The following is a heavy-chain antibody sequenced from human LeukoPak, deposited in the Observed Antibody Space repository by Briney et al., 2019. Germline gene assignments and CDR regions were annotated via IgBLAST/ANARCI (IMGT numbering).Heavy chain of an antibody. CDR3: ARLSTTVTTADY. Sequence: PSGTLSLTCTVSGDSISGGSYYWCWIRPPPGKGLEWIASIYYSGSTYYNPSLKSRVTISVDTSKNQFSLTLCSVTAADTAVYYCARLSTTVTTADYWGQGTLVTVSS. CDR1: GDSISGGSYY. V-gene: IGHV4-39*01. J-gene: IGHJ4*02. CDR2: IYYSGST. D-gene: IGHD4-17*01.